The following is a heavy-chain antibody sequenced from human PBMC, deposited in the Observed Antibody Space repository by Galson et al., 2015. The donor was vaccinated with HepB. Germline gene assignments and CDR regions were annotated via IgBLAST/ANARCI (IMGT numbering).Heavy chain of an antibody. CDR3: AREGGDGRAFDI. CDR2: ISSSSTI. CDR1: GFTFSSYS. D-gene: IGHD5-24*01. V-gene: IGHV3-48*04. J-gene: IGHJ3*02. Sequence: SLRLSCAASGFTFSSYSMNWVRQAPGKGLEWVSYISSSSTIYYADSVKGRFTISRDNAKNSLYLQMNSLRAEDTAVYYCAREGGDGRAFDIWGQGTMVTVSS.